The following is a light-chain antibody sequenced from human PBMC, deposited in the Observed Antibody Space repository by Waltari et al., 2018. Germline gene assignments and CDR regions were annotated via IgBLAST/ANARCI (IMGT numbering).Light chain of an antibody. CDR1: GSDVGGYDY. CDR2: DVN. Sequence: QSALTQPASVSGSPGQSITISCTGTGSDVGGYDYVPWYQRHPDKVPKVMIYDVNKRPSGVSDRFSGSKSGYTASLTISGLQAQDEADYYCSSYTSSRAIFVFGIGTKVTVL. CDR3: SSYTSSRAIFV. V-gene: IGLV2-14*01. J-gene: IGLJ1*01.